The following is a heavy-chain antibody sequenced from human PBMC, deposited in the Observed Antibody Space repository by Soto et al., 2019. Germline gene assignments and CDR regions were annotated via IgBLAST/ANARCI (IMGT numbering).Heavy chain of an antibody. CDR1: GGSISSSSYY. D-gene: IGHD2-15*01. Sequence: QLQLQESGPGLVKPSETLSLTCTVSGGSISSSSYYWGWIHQPPGKGLEWIGSIYYSGSTYYNPSLKSRVTISVDTSKNQFSLKLSSVTAADTAVYYCARLGEGYCSGGSCYLPGYWGQGTLVTVSS. CDR3: ARLGEGYCSGGSCYLPGY. CDR2: IYYSGST. V-gene: IGHV4-39*01. J-gene: IGHJ4*02.